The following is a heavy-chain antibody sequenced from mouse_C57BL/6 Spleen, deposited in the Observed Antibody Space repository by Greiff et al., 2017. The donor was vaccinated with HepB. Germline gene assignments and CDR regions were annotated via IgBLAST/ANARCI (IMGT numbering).Heavy chain of an antibody. CDR2: IWSDGST. V-gene: IGHV2-6*03. CDR3: ASSYYYGSRDYAMDY. CDR1: GFSLTSYG. Sequence: VMLVESGPGLVAPSQSLSITCTVSGFSLTSYGVHWVRQPPGKGLEWLVVIWSDGSTTYNSALKSRLSISKDNSKSQVFLKMNSLQTDDTAMYYCASSYYYGSRDYAMDYWGQGTSVTVSS. J-gene: IGHJ4*01. D-gene: IGHD1-1*01.